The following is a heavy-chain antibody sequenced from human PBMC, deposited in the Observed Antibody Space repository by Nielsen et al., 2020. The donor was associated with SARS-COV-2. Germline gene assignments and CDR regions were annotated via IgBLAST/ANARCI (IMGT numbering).Heavy chain of an antibody. CDR3: AREACINIDCYTTP. Sequence: GESLKISCAASGFTFSSYAMSWVRQAPGKGLEWVSGIIGSGRGTYYADSVKGRFTISRDNSKDTLYLQMNSLRAEDTAIYYCAREACINIDCYTTPWGQGTLVTVSS. V-gene: IGHV3-23*01. J-gene: IGHJ5*02. CDR1: GFTFSSYA. CDR2: IIGSGRGT. D-gene: IGHD2-2*02.